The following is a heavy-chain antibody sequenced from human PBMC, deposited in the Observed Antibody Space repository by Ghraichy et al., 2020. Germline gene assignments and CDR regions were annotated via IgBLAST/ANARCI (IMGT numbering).Heavy chain of an antibody. D-gene: IGHD6-19*01. CDR3: ARQGDSSGWFGKMDY. Sequence: SQTLSLTCAVYGGSFSGYYWSWIRQPPGKGLEWIGEINHSGGTNYNSSLKSRVAISVDSSKNQFSLKLSSVTAADTAVYYCARQGDSSGWFGKMDYWGQGTLVTVSS. V-gene: IGHV4-34*01. CDR1: GGSFSGYY. J-gene: IGHJ4*02. CDR2: INHSGGT.